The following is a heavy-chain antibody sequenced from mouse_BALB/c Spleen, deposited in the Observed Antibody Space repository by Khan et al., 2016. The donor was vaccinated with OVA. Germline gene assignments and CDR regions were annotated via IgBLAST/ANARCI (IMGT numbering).Heavy chain of an antibody. J-gene: IGHJ2*01. Sequence: EVELVESGGGLVQPGGSLKLSCAASGFTFSSYGMSWVRQTPDKRLELVATINSNGGSTYYPDSVTGRFTISRDNAKNTLYRQMSRLKSEDTDMYYCARMARTINGGQGTKRTVSA. V-gene: IGHV5-6-3*01. CDR2: INSNGGST. CDR3: ARMARTIN. CDR1: GFTFSSYG.